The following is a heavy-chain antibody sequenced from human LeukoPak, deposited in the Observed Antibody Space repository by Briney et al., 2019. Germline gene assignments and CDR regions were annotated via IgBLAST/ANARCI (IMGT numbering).Heavy chain of an antibody. CDR2: IKQDGSKK. CDR1: GFIFSNYW. J-gene: IGHJ4*02. D-gene: IGHD3-22*01. CDR3: ARDKYYDSSGYYY. V-gene: IGHV3-7*01. Sequence: GGSLRLSCAASGFIFSNYWMSWVRQFPGKRLEWVANIKQDGSKKNYVDSVRGRFTISRDNSKNTLYLQMNSLRAEDTAVYYCARDKYYDSSGYYYWGQGTLVTVSS.